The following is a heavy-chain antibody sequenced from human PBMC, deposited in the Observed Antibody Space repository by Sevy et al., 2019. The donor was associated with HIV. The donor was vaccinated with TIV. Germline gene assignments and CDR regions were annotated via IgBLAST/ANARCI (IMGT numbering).Heavy chain of an antibody. CDR1: GFTFSSYS. CDR2: ISRSSSTI. D-gene: IGHD6-19*01. V-gene: IGHV3-48*02. CDR3: ARSPPYSSGWYGIDY. Sequence: GESLKISCAASGFTFSSYSMNWVRQAPGKGLEWVSYISRSSSTIYYVDSVKGRFTISRDNAKNSLYLQMNSLRDEDTAVYYCARSPPYSSGWYGIDYWGQGTLVTVSS. J-gene: IGHJ4*02.